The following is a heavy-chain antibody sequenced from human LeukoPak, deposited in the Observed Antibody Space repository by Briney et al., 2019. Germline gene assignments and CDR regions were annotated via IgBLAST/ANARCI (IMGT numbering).Heavy chain of an antibody. CDR3: ARDRIAVAWPRLDYYYYYMDV. CDR2: IIPIFGTA. D-gene: IGHD6-19*01. Sequence: SVKVSCKASGGTFSSYAISWVRQAPGQGLEWMGGIIPIFGTANYAQKFQGRVTITADESTSTAYMELSSLRSEDTAVYYCARDRIAVAWPRLDYYYYYMDVWGKGTTVTISS. CDR1: GGTFSSYA. V-gene: IGHV1-69*13. J-gene: IGHJ6*03.